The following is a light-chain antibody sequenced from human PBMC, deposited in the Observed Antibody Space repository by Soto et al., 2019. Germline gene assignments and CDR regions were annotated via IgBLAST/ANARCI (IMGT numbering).Light chain of an antibody. Sequence: DIQMTQSPSSLSESAGDIVTITCRASQGISTYLNWYQQKPGKAPKLLIYAASSLQSGVPSRFSGSGSETDSTLTISSLQPEDFAPYYCQQYDSFSVTFGQGTKVDIK. J-gene: IGKJ1*01. CDR2: AAS. CDR3: QQYDSFSVT. CDR1: QGISTY. V-gene: IGKV1-39*01.